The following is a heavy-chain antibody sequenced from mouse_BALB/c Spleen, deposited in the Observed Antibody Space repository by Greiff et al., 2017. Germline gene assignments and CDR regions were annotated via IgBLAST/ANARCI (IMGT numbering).Heavy chain of an antibody. D-gene: IGHD2-4*01. V-gene: IGHV2-3*01. CDR2: IWGDGST. Sequence: VQRVESGPGLVAPSQSLSITCTVSGFSLTSYGVSWVRQPPGKGLEWLGVIWGDGSTNYHSALISRLSISKDNSKSQVFLKLNSLQTDDTATYYCAKGRGYDYDVSFAYWGQGTLVTVSA. CDR1: GFSLTSYG. J-gene: IGHJ3*01. CDR3: AKGRGYDYDVSFAY.